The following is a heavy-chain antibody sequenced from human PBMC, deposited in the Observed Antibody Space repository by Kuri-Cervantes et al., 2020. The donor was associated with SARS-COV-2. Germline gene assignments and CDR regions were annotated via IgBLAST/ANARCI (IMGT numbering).Heavy chain of an antibody. CDR3: AVGYCSGGSCYWEYYYGMDV. V-gene: IGHV1-46*01. CDR1: GYTFTSYY. Sequence: ASVKVSCKASGYTFTSYYMHWVRQAPGQGLEWMAIINPSGGSTSYAQKFQGRVTITRDTSASTAYMELSSLRSEDTAVYYCAVGYCSGGSCYWEYYYGMDVWGQGTTVTVSS. D-gene: IGHD2-15*01. J-gene: IGHJ6*02. CDR2: INPSGGST.